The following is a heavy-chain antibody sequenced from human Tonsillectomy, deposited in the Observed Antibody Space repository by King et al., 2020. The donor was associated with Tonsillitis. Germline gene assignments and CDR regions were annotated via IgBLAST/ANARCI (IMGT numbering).Heavy chain of an antibody. CDR2: ISYDVNNK. Sequence: VQLVESGGGVVQPGRSLRLSCAASGFTFSNYVMHWVRQAPGKGLEWVAVISYDVNNKYYADSVKGRFTISRDNSKNTLFLKMNSLKPEDTAVYYCARYDYWGQGTLVTVSS. J-gene: IGHJ4*02. CDR1: GFTFSNYV. V-gene: IGHV3-30-3*01. CDR3: ARYDY.